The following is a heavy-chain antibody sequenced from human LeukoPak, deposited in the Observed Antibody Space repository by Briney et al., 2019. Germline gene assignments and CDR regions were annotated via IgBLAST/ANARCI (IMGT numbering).Heavy chain of an antibody. D-gene: IGHD6-13*01. CDR1: GGSISSYY. J-gene: IGHJ4*02. CDR2: IYTSGST. Sequence: SETLSLTCTVSGGSISSYYWSWIQQPAGKGLEWIGRIYTSGSTYYNPSLKSRVTMSVDTSKHQFSLKLSSVTAADTAVYYCARAPRIAAPFDYWGQGTLVTVSS. CDR3: ARAPRIAAPFDY. V-gene: IGHV4-4*07.